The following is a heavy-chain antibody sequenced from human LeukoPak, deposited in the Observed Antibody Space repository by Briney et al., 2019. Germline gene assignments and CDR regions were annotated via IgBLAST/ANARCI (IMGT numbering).Heavy chain of an antibody. CDR3: AREGKIEAAIRPDGRIEY. CDR2: INPITGGA. J-gene: IGHJ4*02. D-gene: IGHD6-13*01. CDR1: GYIFTDYY. Sequence: ASVKVSCKASGYIFTDYYMHWVRQAPGQGLEWMGWINPITGGANYAQKFQGRVTMTRDTSISTAYMELRRLRSDDTAVYYCAREGKIEAAIRPDGRIEYWGQGTLVAVSS. V-gene: IGHV1-2*02.